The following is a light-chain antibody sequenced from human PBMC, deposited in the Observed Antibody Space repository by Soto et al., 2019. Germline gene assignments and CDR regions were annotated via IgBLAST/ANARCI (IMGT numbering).Light chain of an antibody. CDR3: QQGKSCPFT. Sequence: EIVMTQSPATLSVSPGERATLSCRASQSVSSNLAWYQQKPGQAPRLLIYGAFTRATCIPARFSGSGSGTDFSLTIASLQPEDFATYFCQQGKSCPFTLGPGSKVDIK. CDR1: QSVSSN. J-gene: IGKJ3*01. CDR2: GAF. V-gene: IGKV3-15*01.